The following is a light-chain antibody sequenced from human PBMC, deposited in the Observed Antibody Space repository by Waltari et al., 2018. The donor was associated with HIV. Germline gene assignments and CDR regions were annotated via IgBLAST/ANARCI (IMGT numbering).Light chain of an antibody. CDR3: QEYNNWPPWT. Sequence: EIVMTQSPATLSVSPGERATLSCKASQSFSSTFPWYHQKPCQAPRLLIYCASTSATGIPARFSGSGSGTEFTLTISSLQSEYFAVYYCQEYNNWPPWTFGQGTKVEIK. CDR1: QSFSST. J-gene: IGKJ1*01. CDR2: CAS. V-gene: IGKV3D-15*01.